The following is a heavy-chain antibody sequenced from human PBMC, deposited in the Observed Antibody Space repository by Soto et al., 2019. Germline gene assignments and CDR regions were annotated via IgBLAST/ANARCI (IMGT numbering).Heavy chain of an antibody. CDR3: ARLGGRWLHPVDY. CDR1: GGSISSSSYY. CDR2: IYYSGST. Sequence: QLQLQESGPGLVKPSETLSLTCTVSGGSISSSSYYWGWIRQPPGKGLEWIGSIYYSGSTYYNPSLKSRVTISVDTSKNQCSRKLSSVTAADTAVYYCARLGGRWLHPVDYWGQGTLVTVST. J-gene: IGHJ4*02. D-gene: IGHD3-16*01. V-gene: IGHV4-39*01.